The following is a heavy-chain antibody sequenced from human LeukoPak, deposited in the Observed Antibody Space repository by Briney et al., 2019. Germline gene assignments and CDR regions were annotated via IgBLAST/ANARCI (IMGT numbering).Heavy chain of an antibody. J-gene: IGHJ6*02. D-gene: IGHD1-1*01. CDR1: GFTVSGKY. Sequence: PGGSLRLSCAASGFTVSGKYMNWVRHAPGKGLEWVSVIKSGGCTFYANSVKGRFTISRDNSKNTLYLQMNSLRAEDTAVYYCARGSETGTPYYYYGMDVWGQGTTVTVSS. CDR3: ARGSETGTPYYYYGMDV. CDR2: IKSGGCT. V-gene: IGHV3-66*01.